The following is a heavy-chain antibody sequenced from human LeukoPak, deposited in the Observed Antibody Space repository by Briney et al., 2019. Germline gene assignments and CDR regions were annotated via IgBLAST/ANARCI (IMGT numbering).Heavy chain of an antibody. V-gene: IGHV4-34*01. Sequence: SETLSLTCAVYGGSFSGYYWSWIRQPPGKGLEWIGEINHSGSTNYNPSLKSRVTISVDTSKNQFSLKLSSVTAADTAVYYCARACCDYSNYGRHDSNFGYWGQGTLVTVSP. CDR1: GGSFSGYY. CDR3: ARACCDYSNYGRHDSNFGY. D-gene: IGHD4-11*01. CDR2: INHSGST. J-gene: IGHJ4*02.